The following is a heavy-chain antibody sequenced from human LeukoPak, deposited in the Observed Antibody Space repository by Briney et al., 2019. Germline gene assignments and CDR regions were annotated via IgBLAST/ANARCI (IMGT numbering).Heavy chain of an antibody. V-gene: IGHV3-30-3*01. CDR1: GFTFSSYA. J-gene: IGHJ4*02. CDR2: ISYDGSNK. CDR3: ARAYSSRFDY. Sequence: GRSLRLSCAASGFTFSSYAMHWVRQAPGKGREWVAVISYDGSNKYYADSVKGRFTISRDNAKNSLYLQMNSLRAEDTAVYYCARAYSSRFDYWGQGTLVTVSS. D-gene: IGHD6-13*01.